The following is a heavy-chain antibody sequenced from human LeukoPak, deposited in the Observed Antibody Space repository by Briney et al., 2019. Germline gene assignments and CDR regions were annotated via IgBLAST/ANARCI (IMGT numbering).Heavy chain of an antibody. CDR3: SRRNYGDVDY. CDR2: IYPGDSDT. Sequence: GESLKISCTLSGNNFATSWIGWVRQMPGKGLEWMGIIYPGDSDTRYSPSFQGQVTISADKSISTAYLQWSSLKASDTAMYYCSRRNYGDVDYWARGPLVTVS. V-gene: IGHV5-51*01. CDR1: GNNFATSW. D-gene: IGHD4-17*01. J-gene: IGHJ4*02.